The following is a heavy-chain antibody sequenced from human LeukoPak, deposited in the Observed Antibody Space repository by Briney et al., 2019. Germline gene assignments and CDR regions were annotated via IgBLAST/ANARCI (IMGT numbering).Heavy chain of an antibody. Sequence: AGGSLRLSCVASGFTFTDYIMHWVRQAPGKGLEWVTVISYDGTIEYYADSVKGRFTISKDNSKNRLYLQMNNLRTEDTAVYFCARGGQQMSDAMDVWGQGTTVTVSS. CDR3: ARGGQQMSDAMDV. CDR1: GFTFTDYI. D-gene: IGHD6-13*01. J-gene: IGHJ6*02. CDR2: ISYDGTIE. V-gene: IGHV3-30-3*01.